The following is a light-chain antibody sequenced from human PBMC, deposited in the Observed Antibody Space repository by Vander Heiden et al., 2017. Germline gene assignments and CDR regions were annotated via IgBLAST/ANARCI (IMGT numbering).Light chain of an antibody. CDR3: QAEDSSNQVV. CDR2: QDS. J-gene: IGLJ2*01. Sequence: YQLTRPPSVSVSQGKTASITCSGDIGGDKYACCDQQKPGHPPVLVFYQDSKRAAGIPGRFSASNAGNTATPTTRGTEAGDEADYYWQAEDSSNQVVFGGGTKRTVL. V-gene: IGLV3-1*01. CDR1: IGGDKY.